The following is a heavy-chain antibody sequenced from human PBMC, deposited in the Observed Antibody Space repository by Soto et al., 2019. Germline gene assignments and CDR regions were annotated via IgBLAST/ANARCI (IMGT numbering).Heavy chain of an antibody. D-gene: IGHD3-10*01. CDR3: ARPLTMVRMGDRAQKINWFDP. J-gene: IGHJ5*02. Sequence: PSETLSLTCTVSGGSISSYYWSWIRQPPGKGLEWIGYIYYSGSTNYNPSLKSRVTISVDTSKNQFSLKLSSVTAADTAVYYCARPLTMVRMGDRAQKINWFDPWGQGTLVTVSS. CDR2: IYYSGST. CDR1: GGSISSYY. V-gene: IGHV4-59*01.